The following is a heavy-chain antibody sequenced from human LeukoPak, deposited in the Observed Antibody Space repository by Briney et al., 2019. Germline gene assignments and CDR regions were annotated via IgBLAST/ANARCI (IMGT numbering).Heavy chain of an antibody. V-gene: IGHV4-31*03. CDR3: ARVETVKYYFDY. Sequence: SETLSLTCTVSGGSISSGGYYWSWIRQHPGTGLEWIGYIYYSGSTYYNPSLKSRVTISVDTSKNQFSLKLSSVTAADTAVYYCARVETVKYYFDYWGQGTLVTVSS. CDR1: GGSISSGGYY. CDR2: IYYSGST. J-gene: IGHJ4*02. D-gene: IGHD4-17*01.